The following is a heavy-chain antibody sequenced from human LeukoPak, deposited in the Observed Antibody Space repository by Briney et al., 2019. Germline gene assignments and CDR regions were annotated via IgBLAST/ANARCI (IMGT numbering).Heavy chain of an antibody. CDR2: INHSGST. CDR3: ARRPRIQLWKPYYFDY. D-gene: IGHD5-18*01. V-gene: IGHV4-34*01. J-gene: IGHJ4*02. Sequence: SETLSLTCAVYGGFFSGYYWSWIRQPPGKGLEWIEEINHSGSTNYNPSLKSRVTISVDTSKNQFSLKLSSVTAADTAVYYCARRPRIQLWKPYYFDYWGQGTLVTVSS. CDR1: GGFFSGYY.